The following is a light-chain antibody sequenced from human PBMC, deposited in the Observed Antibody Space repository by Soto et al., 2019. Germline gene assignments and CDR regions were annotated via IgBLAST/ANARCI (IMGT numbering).Light chain of an antibody. CDR2: WAS. CDR3: QQYYSNPFT. V-gene: IGKV4-1*01. Sequence: DIVMTQSPDSLAVSLGERATINCKSSQSVLYSSNNKNYLAWYQQKPRQPPKLLIYWASTRESGVPDRFSGSGSGTDFTLTISSLQAEDVAVYYCQQYYSNPFTFGPGTKVDIK. CDR1: QSVLYSSNNKNY. J-gene: IGKJ3*01.